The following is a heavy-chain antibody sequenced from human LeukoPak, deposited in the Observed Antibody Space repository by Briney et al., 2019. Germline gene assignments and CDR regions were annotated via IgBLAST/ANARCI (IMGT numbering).Heavy chain of an antibody. Sequence: PGGSLRLSCAASGFTFSSYGMHWVRQAPGKGLEWVAVIWYDGSNKYYADSVKGRFTISRDNSKNTLYLQMNSLRAEDTAVYYCARVAAAGTGFDYWGQGTLVTVSS. V-gene: IGHV3-33*01. D-gene: IGHD6-13*01. CDR3: ARVAAAGTGFDY. J-gene: IGHJ4*02. CDR2: IWYDGSNK. CDR1: GFTFSSYG.